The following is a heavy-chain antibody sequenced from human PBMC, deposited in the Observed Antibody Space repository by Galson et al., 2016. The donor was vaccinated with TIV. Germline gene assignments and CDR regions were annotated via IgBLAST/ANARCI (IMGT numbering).Heavy chain of an antibody. D-gene: IGHD1/OR15-1a*01. CDR2: INPNSGGT. Sequence: SVKVSCKASGYTFTEYYIHWVRQAPGQGLEWMGWINPNSGGTMYAQKFQGWVTMTRDTSITTAYMDLSRLKSDDTAVYYCAKIGQEHDAFDIWGQGTMVTVFS. CDR1: GYTFTEYY. CDR3: AKIGQEHDAFDI. J-gene: IGHJ3*02. V-gene: IGHV1-2*04.